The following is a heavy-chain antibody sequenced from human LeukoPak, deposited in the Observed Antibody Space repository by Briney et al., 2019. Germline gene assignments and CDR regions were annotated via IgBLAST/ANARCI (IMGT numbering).Heavy chain of an antibody. V-gene: IGHV6-1*01. CDR1: GDSVSSNSAS. J-gene: IGHJ4*02. CDR2: TYHRSQWYY. CDR3: ARGSYSDY. Sequence: SQTLSLTCAISGDSVSSNSASWNWIRRSPSGGLEWLGRTYHRSQWYYNYAESVKSRITINPDTSKNQFSLQLNSVTPEDTAVYYCARGSYSDYWGQGTLVTVSS.